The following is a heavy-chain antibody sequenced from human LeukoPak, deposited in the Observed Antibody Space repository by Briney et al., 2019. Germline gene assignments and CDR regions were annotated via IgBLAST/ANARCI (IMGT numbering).Heavy chain of an antibody. Sequence: SETLSLTCTVSGGSISSGGYYWSWIRQHPGKGLEWIGYIYYSGSTYYNPSLKSRVTISVDTSKNQFSLKLSSVTAADTAVYYCARARDYYGSGTNGMDVWGQGTTVTVSS. CDR2: IYYSGST. CDR1: GGSISSGGYY. CDR3: ARARDYYGSGTNGMDV. J-gene: IGHJ6*02. V-gene: IGHV4-31*03. D-gene: IGHD3-10*01.